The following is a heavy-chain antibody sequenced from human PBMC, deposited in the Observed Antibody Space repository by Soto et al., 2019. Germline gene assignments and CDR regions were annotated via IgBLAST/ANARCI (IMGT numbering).Heavy chain of an antibody. J-gene: IGHJ3*02. CDR3: ARAGSSGYVRDDAFDI. D-gene: IGHD3-22*01. Sequence: SETLSLTCTVSGGSISSISHSWGWIRQSPGQGLEWIGNIFYNGITYYNPSLKSRVTISADTSKNHFSLKLRSVTVADTAVYYCARAGSSGYVRDDAFDIWGQGTMVTVSS. V-gene: IGHV4-39*02. CDR2: IFYNGIT. CDR1: GGSISSISHS.